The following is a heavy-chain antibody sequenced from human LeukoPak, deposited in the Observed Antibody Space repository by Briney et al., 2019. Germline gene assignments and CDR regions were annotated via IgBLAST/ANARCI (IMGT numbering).Heavy chain of an antibody. J-gene: IGHJ4*02. CDR2: ISSSGSTI. CDR3: ARSHDGQLSAPFDY. Sequence: PGGSLRLSCAASGFTFSSYEMNWVRQAPGKGLEWVSYISSSGSTIYYADSVKGRFTISRDNAKNSLYLQMNSLRAEDTAVYYCARSHDGQLSAPFDYWGRGTLVTVSS. CDR1: GFTFSSYE. D-gene: IGHD1-1*01. V-gene: IGHV3-48*03.